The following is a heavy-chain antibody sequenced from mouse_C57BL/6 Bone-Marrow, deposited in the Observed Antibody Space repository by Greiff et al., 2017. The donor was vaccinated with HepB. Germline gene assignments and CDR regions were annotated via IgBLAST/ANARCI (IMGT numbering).Heavy chain of an antibody. CDR3: TRRGIYDYARYF. Sequence: VQLQQPGAELVKPGASVKLSCKASGYTFTSYWMHWVKQRPGQGLEWIGMIHPNSGSTNYNEKFKSKATLTVDKSSSTAYMQLSSLTSEDSAVYYCTRRGIYDYARYFGGQGKTLTVSS. CDR2: IHPNSGST. D-gene: IGHD2-4*01. J-gene: IGHJ2*01. CDR1: GYTFTSYW. V-gene: IGHV1-64*01.